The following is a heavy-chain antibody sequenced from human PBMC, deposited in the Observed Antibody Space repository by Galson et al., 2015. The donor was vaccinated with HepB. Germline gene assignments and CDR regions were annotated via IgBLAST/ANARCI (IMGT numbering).Heavy chain of an antibody. V-gene: IGHV1-46*03. J-gene: IGHJ6*03. CDR3: ARLNIVATRGATQYYYYYMDV. D-gene: IGHD5-12*01. CDR1: GYTFTSYY. CDR2: INPSGGST. Sequence: SCKASGYTFTSYYMHWVRQAPGQGLEWMGIINPSGGSTSYAQKFQGRVTMTRDTSTSTVYMELSSLRSEDTAVYYCARLNIVATRGATQYYYYYMDVWGKGTTVTVSS.